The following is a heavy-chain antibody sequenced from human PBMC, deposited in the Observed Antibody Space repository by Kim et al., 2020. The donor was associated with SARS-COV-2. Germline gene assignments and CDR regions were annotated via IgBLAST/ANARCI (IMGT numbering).Heavy chain of an antibody. CDR3: VKCGSEGGLVYLDL. J-gene: IGHJ2*01. Sequence: YSDSGKGRLTISRDKAKSTLYLQMTSLRAEDTAVYYWVKCGSEGGLVYLDLWGRGTLVTVSA. V-gene: IGHV3-23*01. D-gene: IGHD6-6*01.